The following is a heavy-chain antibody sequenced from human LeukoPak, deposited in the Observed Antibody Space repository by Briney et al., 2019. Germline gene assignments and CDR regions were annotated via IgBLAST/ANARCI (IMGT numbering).Heavy chain of an antibody. CDR2: IKQDGSEK. CDR3: ARAFTHLWFGASYFDY. CDR1: GFTFSSYW. D-gene: IGHD3-10*01. V-gene: IGHV3-7*01. Sequence: GGSLRLSCAASGFTFSSYWMSWVRQAPGKGLEWVANIKQDGSEKYYVDSVKGRFTISRDNAKNSLYLQMNSLRAEDTAVYYCARAFTHLWFGASYFDYWGQGTLVTVSS. J-gene: IGHJ4*02.